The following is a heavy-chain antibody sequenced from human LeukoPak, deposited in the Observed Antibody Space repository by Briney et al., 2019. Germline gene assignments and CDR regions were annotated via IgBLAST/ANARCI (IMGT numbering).Heavy chain of an antibody. CDR2: MNPNSGNT. V-gene: IGHV1-8*01. D-gene: IGHD3-9*01. J-gene: IGHJ4*02. CDR3: ARQMWRRYFDLGY. Sequence: GASVKVSCKASGYTFTSYDINWVRQATGQGLEWMGWMNPNSGNTGYAQKFQGRVTMTRNTSISTAYMELSSLRSEDTAVYYCARQMWRRYFDLGYWGQGTLVTVSS. CDR1: GYTFTSYD.